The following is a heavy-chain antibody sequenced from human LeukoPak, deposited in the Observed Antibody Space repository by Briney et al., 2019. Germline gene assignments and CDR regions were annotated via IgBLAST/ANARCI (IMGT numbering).Heavy chain of an antibody. V-gene: IGHV5-51*07. CDR2: IYPGDSDT. Sequence: PGESLKISCKGSGYSFTSYWIGWEHQMPGKGLEWMGIIYPGDSDTRYSPSFQGQVTISADKSISTAYLQWSSLKASDTAMYYCARHIYYGSGSFDAFDIWGQGTMVTVSS. CDR3: ARHIYYGSGSFDAFDI. CDR1: GYSFTSYW. D-gene: IGHD3-10*01. J-gene: IGHJ3*02.